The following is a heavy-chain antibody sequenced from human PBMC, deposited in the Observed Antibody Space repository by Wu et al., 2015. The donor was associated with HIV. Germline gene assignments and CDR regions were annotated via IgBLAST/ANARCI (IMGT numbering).Heavy chain of an antibody. CDR2: ISAYNGNT. CDR3: ARQDIVVVPGAIQSAEYFHH. CDR1: VTPLPSYD. J-gene: IGHJ1*01. V-gene: IGHV1-18*01. Sequence: VKVRPARLLVTPLPSYDISWVRQAPGQGLEWMGWISAYNGNTNYVKNFQDRVSMTTDTSTNTAYMELRSLRSDDTAMYYCARQDIVVVPGAIQSAEYFHHWGQGTLVTVSS. D-gene: IGHD2-2*02.